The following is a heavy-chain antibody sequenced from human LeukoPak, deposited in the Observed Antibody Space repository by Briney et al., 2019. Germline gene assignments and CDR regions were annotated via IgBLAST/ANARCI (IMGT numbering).Heavy chain of an antibody. V-gene: IGHV4-59*01. CDR1: GGSISSYY. CDR3: ARLLVGATRLGAFDI. J-gene: IGHJ3*02. CDR2: IYYSGST. Sequence: SETLSLTCTVSGGSISSYYWSWIRQPPGKGLEWIGYIYYSGSTNYNPSLKSRVTISVDTSKNQFSLKLSSVTAADTAVYYCARLLVGATRLGAFDIWGQGTMVTVSS. D-gene: IGHD1-26*01.